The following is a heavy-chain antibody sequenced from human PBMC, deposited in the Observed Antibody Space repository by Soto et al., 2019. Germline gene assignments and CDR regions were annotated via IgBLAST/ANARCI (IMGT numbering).Heavy chain of an antibody. Sequence: QVHLVQSGAEVKKPGSSVKVSCKASGGPFSNYAISWVRQAPGQGLEWLGGIVPVFRTPHYADKFQGRLTVTADESPSTAYMELSSLTSEDTAMSFCARDARRGQWLVPPGFDFWGQGTLVIVSS. CDR2: IVPVFRTP. CDR3: ARDARRGQWLVPPGFDF. D-gene: IGHD6-19*01. V-gene: IGHV1-69*01. J-gene: IGHJ4*02. CDR1: GGPFSNYA.